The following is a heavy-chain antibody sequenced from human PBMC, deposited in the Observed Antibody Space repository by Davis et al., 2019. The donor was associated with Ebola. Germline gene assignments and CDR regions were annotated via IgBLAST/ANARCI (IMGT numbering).Heavy chain of an antibody. CDR1: VITFSSYA. Sequence: SLKISCADSVITFSSYAMTWVRQAPGKGLEWVSGISWNSGSIGYADSVKGRFTISRDNAKNSLYLQMNSLRAEDTALYYCAKEYYYYGMDVWGKGTTVTVSS. J-gene: IGHJ6*04. V-gene: IGHV3-9*01. CDR3: AKEYYYYGMDV. CDR2: ISWNSGSI.